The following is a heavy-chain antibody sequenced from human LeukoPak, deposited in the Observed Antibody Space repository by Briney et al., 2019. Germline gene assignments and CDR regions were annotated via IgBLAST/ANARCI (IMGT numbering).Heavy chain of an antibody. D-gene: IGHD6-19*01. CDR3: RAAVAGDYFDL. J-gene: IGHJ2*01. V-gene: IGHV3-73*01. CDR2: IRSKADSYTT. Sequence: GGSLKLSCAASGFTLSGAAMHWVRQASGKGLEWLGRIRSKADSYTTAYAASVKGRFTVSRDDSKNTAYLQMNSLKTEDTAVYYCRAAVAGDYFDLWGRGTLVTVSS. CDR1: GFTLSGAA.